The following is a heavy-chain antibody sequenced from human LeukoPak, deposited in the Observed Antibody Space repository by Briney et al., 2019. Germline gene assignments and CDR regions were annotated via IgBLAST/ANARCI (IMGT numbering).Heavy chain of an antibody. Sequence: SETLSLTCAVYGGSFSGYYWSWIRQPPGKGLEWIGEINHSGSTNYNPSLKSRVTISVDTSKNQFSLKLSSVTAADTAVYYCARGGLLWFGELNSYFDYWGQGTLVTVSS. D-gene: IGHD3-10*01. CDR2: INHSGST. CDR3: ARGGLLWFGELNSYFDY. CDR1: GGSFSGYY. J-gene: IGHJ4*02. V-gene: IGHV4-34*01.